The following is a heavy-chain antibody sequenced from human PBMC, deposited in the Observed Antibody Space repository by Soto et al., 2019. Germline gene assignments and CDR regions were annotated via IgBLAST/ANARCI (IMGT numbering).Heavy chain of an antibody. CDR3: ARARLLEWIPPPYGMDV. J-gene: IGHJ6*02. V-gene: IGHV3-21*01. CDR2: ISSSSTYI. Sequence: EVQLVESGGGLVKPGGSLRLSCAASGFTFSSYSFNWVRQAPGRGLEWVSSISSSSTYIYYADSVRGRFTISRDKARNSLNLQMNSLRAEDTAVYYCARARLLEWIPPPYGMDVWGQGTTVTVSS. D-gene: IGHD3-3*01. CDR1: GFTFSSYS.